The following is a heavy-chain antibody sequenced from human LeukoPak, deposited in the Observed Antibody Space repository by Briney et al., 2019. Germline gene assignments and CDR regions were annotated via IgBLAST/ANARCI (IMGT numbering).Heavy chain of an antibody. Sequence: GASVKVSCKASGHTFTSYAMNWVRQAPGQGLEWMGWINTNTGNPTYAQGFTGRFVFSLDTSVSTAYLQISSLKAEDTAVYYCAIHKGWRIAARPLASYYFDYWGQGTLVTVSS. D-gene: IGHD6-6*01. CDR1: GHTFTSYA. J-gene: IGHJ4*02. CDR3: AIHKGWRIAARPLASYYFDY. V-gene: IGHV7-4-1*02. CDR2: INTNTGNP.